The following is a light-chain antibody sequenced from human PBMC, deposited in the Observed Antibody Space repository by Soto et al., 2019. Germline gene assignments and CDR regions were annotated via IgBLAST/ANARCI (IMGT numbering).Light chain of an antibody. Sequence: EIVLTQSPGTLSLSPGERATLSCRASQSVSSSHLAWYQQKPGQAPRLLIYGASSRATGIPDRFSGSGSGTDFTLTIRRLEPEDLAVYYCQPYGSSPLTFGGGTRVELK. V-gene: IGKV3-20*01. CDR2: GAS. J-gene: IGKJ4*01. CDR1: QSVSSSH. CDR3: QPYGSSPLT.